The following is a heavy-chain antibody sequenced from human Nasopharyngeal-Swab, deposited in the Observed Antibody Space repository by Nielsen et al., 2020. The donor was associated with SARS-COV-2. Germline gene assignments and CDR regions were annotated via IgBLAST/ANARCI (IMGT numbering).Heavy chain of an antibody. Sequence: SETLSLTCTVSGGSINRKSYYWGWIRQTPGKGLEWIGSIYYTGTTYYNPSLKSRVTMSVDTSRNQFSLRLSSVTAAETAVYYCARQYSSSWYVPAAFDVWGQGTMVTVSS. CDR2: IYYTGTT. D-gene: IGHD6-13*01. J-gene: IGHJ3*01. CDR1: GGSINRKSYY. V-gene: IGHV4-39*01. CDR3: ARQYSSSWYVPAAFDV.